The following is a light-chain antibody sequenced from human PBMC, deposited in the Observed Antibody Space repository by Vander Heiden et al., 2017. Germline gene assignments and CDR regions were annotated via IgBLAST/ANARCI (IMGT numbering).Light chain of an antibody. CDR1: QGISSY. V-gene: IGKV1-9*01. CDR2: AAS. Sequence: DIQLTQSPSFLSASVGDRVTITCRASQGISSYLAWYQQKPGKAPKLLIYAASTLQSGVPSRFSGSGSGTEFTLTISSLQPEDFATYYCQQLNSYPSITFGQGTRLXIK. CDR3: QQLNSYPSIT. J-gene: IGKJ5*01.